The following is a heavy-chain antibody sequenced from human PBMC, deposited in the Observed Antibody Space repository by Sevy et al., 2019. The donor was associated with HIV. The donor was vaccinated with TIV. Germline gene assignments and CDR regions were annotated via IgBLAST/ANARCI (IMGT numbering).Heavy chain of an antibody. V-gene: IGHV6-1*01. CDR2: TYYRSKWYN. J-gene: IGHJ4*02. CDR3: ARSYYYGSGSWYYFDY. D-gene: IGHD3-10*01. Sequence: QSQTLSLTRAISGDSVSSNSAAWNWIRQSPSRGLEWLGRTYYRSKWYNDYAVSVKSRITINPDTSKNQFSLQLNSVTPEDTAVYYCARSYYYGSGSWYYFDYWGQGTLVTVSS. CDR1: GDSVSSNSAA.